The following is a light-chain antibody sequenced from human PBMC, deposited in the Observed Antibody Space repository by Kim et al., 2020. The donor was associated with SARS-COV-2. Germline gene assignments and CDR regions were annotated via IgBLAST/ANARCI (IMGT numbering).Light chain of an antibody. J-gene: IGKJ4*01. V-gene: IGKV1-12*01. CDR1: QDISNW. Sequence: DIQVTQSPSSVSASVGDRVTITCRASQDISNWLAWYQHKPGKAPNLLIYTASNLQSGVPSRFSGSGSGTDFTLTISSLQPEDFATYSWQQASSFPLTFGGGTEVDIK. CDR3: QQASSFPLT. CDR2: TAS.